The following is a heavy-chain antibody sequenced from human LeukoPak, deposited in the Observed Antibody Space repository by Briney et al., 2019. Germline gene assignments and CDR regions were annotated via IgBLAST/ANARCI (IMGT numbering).Heavy chain of an antibody. Sequence: SETLSLTCTVSGGSISSYYWSWIRQPPGKGLEWIGYIYYSGSTNYNPSLKSRVTISVDTSKNQFSLKLSSVTAADTAVYYCARDGIAARRTRVGAFDIWGQGTMVTVSS. CDR3: ARDGIAARRTRVGAFDI. CDR1: GGSISSYY. D-gene: IGHD6-6*01. V-gene: IGHV4-59*01. CDR2: IYYSGST. J-gene: IGHJ3*02.